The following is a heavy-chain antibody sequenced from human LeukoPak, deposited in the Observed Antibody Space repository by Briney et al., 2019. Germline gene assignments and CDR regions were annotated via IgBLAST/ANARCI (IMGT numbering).Heavy chain of an antibody. J-gene: IGHJ4*02. Sequence: GGSLRLSCAASGFTFSSYSMNWVRQAPGKGLEWVSYISSSSSTIYYADSVKGRFTISRDNAKNSLYLQMNSLRAEDTAVYYCARGGERSLLWFGESNDYWGQGTLVTVSS. CDR3: ARGGERSLLWFGESNDY. CDR2: ISSSSSTI. V-gene: IGHV3-48*01. CDR1: GFTFSSYS. D-gene: IGHD3-10*01.